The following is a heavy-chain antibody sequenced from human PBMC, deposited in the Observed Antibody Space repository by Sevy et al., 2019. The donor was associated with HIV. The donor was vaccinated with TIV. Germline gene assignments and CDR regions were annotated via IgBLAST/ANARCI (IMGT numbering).Heavy chain of an antibody. CDR1: GGSISSYY. CDR2: IYYSGST. J-gene: IGHJ5*02. Sequence: SETLSLTCTVSGGSISSYYWTWIRQPPGKGLEWIGYIYYSGSTNYNPSLKSRVTISVYTSKNQFSLKLSSVTAADTAVYYCARDLKQNWFDPWGQGTLVTVSS. V-gene: IGHV4-59*13. CDR3: ARDLKQNWFDP.